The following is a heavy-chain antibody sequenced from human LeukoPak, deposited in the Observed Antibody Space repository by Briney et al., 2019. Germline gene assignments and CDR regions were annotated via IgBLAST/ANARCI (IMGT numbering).Heavy chain of an antibody. J-gene: IGHJ4*02. V-gene: IGHV4-39*07. CDR3: ARELTVERVFDY. CDR2: IYYSGST. D-gene: IGHD3-10*01. CDR1: GGSISSSSYY. Sequence: PSETLSLTCTVSGGSISSSSYYWGWIRQPPGKGLEWIGSIYYSGSTYYNPSLKSRVTISVDTSKNQFSLKLSSVTAADTAVYYCARELTVERVFDYWGQGTLVTVSS.